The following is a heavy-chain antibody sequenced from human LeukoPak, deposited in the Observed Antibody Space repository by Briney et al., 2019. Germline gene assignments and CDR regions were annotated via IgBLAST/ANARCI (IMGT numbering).Heavy chain of an antibody. CDR2: ISSNGGST. J-gene: IGHJ4*02. CDR1: GFTFSSYA. Sequence: GSLRLSCAASGFTFSSYAMHWVRQAPGKGLEYVSAISSNGGSTYYANSVKGRFTISRDNSKNTLYLQMGSLRAEDMAVYYCARPTRSGYSYGYDSGYWGQGTLVTVSS. V-gene: IGHV3-64*01. CDR3: ARPTRSGYSYGYDSGY. D-gene: IGHD5-18*01.